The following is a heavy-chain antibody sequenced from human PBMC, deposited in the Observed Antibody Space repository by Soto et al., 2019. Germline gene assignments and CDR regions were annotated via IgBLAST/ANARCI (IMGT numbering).Heavy chain of an antibody. J-gene: IGHJ6*02. CDR1: GFTFTSSA. D-gene: IGHD2-2*02. CDR3: AASGNCSSTSCYTSPPLYYYYGMDV. CDR2: IVVGSGNT. Sequence: SVKVSCKASGFTFTSSAVQWVRQARGQRLEWIGWIVVGSGNTNYAQKFQERVTITRDMSTNTAYMELSSLRSEDTAVYYCAASGNCSSTSCYTSPPLYYYYGMDVWGQGTTVTVSS. V-gene: IGHV1-58*01.